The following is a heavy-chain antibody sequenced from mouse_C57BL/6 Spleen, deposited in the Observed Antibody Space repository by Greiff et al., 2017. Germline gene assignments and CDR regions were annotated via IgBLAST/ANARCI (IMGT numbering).Heavy chain of an antibody. CDR1: GYTFTSYW. CDR3: AREAYYSNPFDY. CDR2: IDPSDSYT. Sequence: QVQLQQSGAELVKPGASVKLSCKASGYTFTSYWMQWVKQRPGQGLEWIGEIDPSDSYTNYNQKFKGKATLTVDTSSSTAYMQLSSLTSEDSAVYYCAREAYYSNPFDYWGQGTTLTVSS. D-gene: IGHD2-5*01. J-gene: IGHJ2*01. V-gene: IGHV1-50*01.